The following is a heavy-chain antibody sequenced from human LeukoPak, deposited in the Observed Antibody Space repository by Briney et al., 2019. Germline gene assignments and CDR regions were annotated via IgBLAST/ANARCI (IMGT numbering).Heavy chain of an antibody. D-gene: IGHD5-24*01. V-gene: IGHV1-2*02. J-gene: IGHJ3*02. CDR2: INPNSGGT. CDR1: GYTFTGYY. CDR3: ARIRDGYNDAYDI. Sequence: ASVKVSCKASGYTFTGYYMHWVRQAPGQGLEWMGWINPNSGGTNYAQKFQGRVTMTRNTSTSTVYMELSSLRSEDTAVYYCARIRDGYNDAYDIWGQGTMVTVPS.